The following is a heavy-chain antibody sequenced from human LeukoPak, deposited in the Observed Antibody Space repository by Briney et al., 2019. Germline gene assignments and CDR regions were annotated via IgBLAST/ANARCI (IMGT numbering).Heavy chain of an antibody. J-gene: IGHJ4*02. CDR1: GGSISSGDYY. V-gene: IGHV4-30-4*01. CDR3: ARALIVDYYGIAFDY. CDR2: IYYSGST. D-gene: IGHD3-10*01. Sequence: SQTLSLTCTVSGGSISSGDYYWSWIRQPPGKGLEWIGYIYYSGSTYYNPSLKSRVTISVDTSKNQFSLKLSSVTAADTAVYYCARALIVDYYGIAFDYWGQGTLVTVSS.